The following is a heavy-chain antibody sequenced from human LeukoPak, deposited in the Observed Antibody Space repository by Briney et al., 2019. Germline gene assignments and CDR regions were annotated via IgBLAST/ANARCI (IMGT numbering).Heavy chain of an antibody. Sequence: GGSLRLSCAASGFTFSTYGMHWVRQAPGKVLEWVAFMRNDGTDKYYADSVKGRFTVSRDNSRNTVYLQINSLKSEDTAIYYCAKSPIAVGGSHFQYWGQGSVVTVSS. J-gene: IGHJ4*02. CDR3: AKSPIAVGGSHFQY. V-gene: IGHV3-30*02. CDR2: MRNDGTDK. CDR1: GFTFSTYG. D-gene: IGHD6-19*01.